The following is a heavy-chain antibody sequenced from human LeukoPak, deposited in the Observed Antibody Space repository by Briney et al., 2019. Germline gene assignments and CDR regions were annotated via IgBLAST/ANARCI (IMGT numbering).Heavy chain of an antibody. D-gene: IGHD3-10*01. V-gene: IGHV1-18*01. Sequence: ASVKVSCKTSGYTFTNYGISWVRQAPGQGLEWMGWISDYNGNAIYAQRLQGRVTMTTDTSTSTAYMELRTLRSDDTAVYYCARAMEVAEAGDYWGQGTLVTVSS. CDR1: GYTFTNYG. CDR2: ISDYNGNA. J-gene: IGHJ4*02. CDR3: ARAMEVAEAGDY.